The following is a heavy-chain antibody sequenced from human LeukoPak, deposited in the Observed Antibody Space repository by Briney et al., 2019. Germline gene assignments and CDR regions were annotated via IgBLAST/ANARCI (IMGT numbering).Heavy chain of an antibody. Sequence: SQTLSLTCTVSGGLISSGDYFWSWIRQPPGKGLEWIGYIYYSGSTYYNPSLRSRVTISVDTSKNQFSLKLSSVTAADTAVYYCARAGGMDDHWGQGTLVTVSS. CDR1: GGLISSGDYF. CDR3: ARAGGMDDH. V-gene: IGHV4-30-4*01. D-gene: IGHD1-14*01. J-gene: IGHJ4*02. CDR2: IYYSGST.